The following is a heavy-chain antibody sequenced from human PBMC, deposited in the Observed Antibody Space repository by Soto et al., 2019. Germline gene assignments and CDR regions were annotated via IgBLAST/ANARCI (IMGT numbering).Heavy chain of an antibody. CDR2: INPSGGST. D-gene: IGHD5-12*01. CDR1: GYTFTSYY. V-gene: IGHV1-46*03. Sequence: ASVKVSCKASGYTFTSYYMHWVRQAPGQGLEWMGIINPSGGSTSYAQKFQGRVTMTRDMSTSTVYMELSSLRSEDTAVYYCARDPGGGATITIRYYFDYWGQGTLVTVSS. CDR3: ARDPGGGATITIRYYFDY. J-gene: IGHJ4*02.